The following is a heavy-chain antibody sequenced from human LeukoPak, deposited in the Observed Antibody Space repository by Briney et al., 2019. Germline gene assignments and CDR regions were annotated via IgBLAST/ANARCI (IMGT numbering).Heavy chain of an antibody. CDR3: ARSNYGSGSPYNWFDP. J-gene: IGHJ5*02. V-gene: IGHV1-69*13. D-gene: IGHD3-10*01. Sequence: GASVKVSCKASGGTFSSYAISWVRQAPGQGLEWMGGIIPIFGTANYAQKFQGRVTITADESTGTAYMELSSLRSEDTAVYCCARSNYGSGSPYNWFDPWGQGTLVTVSS. CDR2: IIPIFGTA. CDR1: GGTFSSYA.